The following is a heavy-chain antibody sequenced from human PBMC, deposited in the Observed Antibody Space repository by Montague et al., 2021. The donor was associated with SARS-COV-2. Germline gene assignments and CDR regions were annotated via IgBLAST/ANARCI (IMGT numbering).Heavy chain of an antibody. V-gene: IGHV4-39*01. Sequence: SETLSLTCTASGGSISSSSYYWGWLRPPPGKGLVWIGSIYYSGSTYYNPSLKSRVTISVDTSKNQFSLKLSSVTAADTAVYYCARQRQLLRSYLDDWGQGTLVTVSS. D-gene: IGHD5-24*01. CDR2: IYYSGST. CDR3: ARQRQLLRSYLDD. CDR1: GGSISSSSYY. J-gene: IGHJ4*02.